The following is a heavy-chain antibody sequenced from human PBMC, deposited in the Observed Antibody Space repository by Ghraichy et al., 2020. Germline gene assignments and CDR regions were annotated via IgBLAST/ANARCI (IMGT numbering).Heavy chain of an antibody. CDR2: MNPNSGSS. Sequence: ASVKVSCKTSGYTFTDYDINWLRQAPGPGLEWVAWMNPNSGSSGSARKFQGRVTLTRSTSTNTAYMELSKLRSEDTAVYYCARISESIKRFFPHWGQGTQVTVSS. CDR3: ARISESIKRFFPH. V-gene: IGHV1-8*01. J-gene: IGHJ1*01. D-gene: IGHD1-26*01. CDR1: GYTFTDYD.